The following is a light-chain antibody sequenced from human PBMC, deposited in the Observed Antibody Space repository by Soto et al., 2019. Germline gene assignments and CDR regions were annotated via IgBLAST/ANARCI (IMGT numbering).Light chain of an antibody. CDR2: TNN. V-gene: IGLV1-44*01. CDR3: AAWDDSLNGVT. CDR1: TSNIGSNT. J-gene: IGLJ2*01. Sequence: QSVLTQPPSASGTPGQRVIISCSGTTSNIGSNTVNWYQQLPGTSPKLLIYTNNQRPSGVPDRFSGSKSGTSASLAIRGLQSDDEADYYCAAWDDSLNGVTFGGGTKVTVL.